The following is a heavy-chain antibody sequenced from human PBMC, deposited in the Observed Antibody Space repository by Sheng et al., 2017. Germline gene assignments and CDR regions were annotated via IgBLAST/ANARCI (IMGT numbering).Heavy chain of an antibody. Sequence: QVQLQQWGAGLLKPSETLSLTCAVYGGSFSGYYWSWIRQPPGKGLEWIGEINHSGSTNYNPSLKSRVTISVDTSKNQFSLKLSSVTAADTAVYYCARGRGSGSKYYYYGMDVWGQGTTVTVSS. V-gene: IGHV4-34*01. CDR1: GGSFSGYY. D-gene: IGHD3-10*01. CDR2: INHSGST. J-gene: IGHJ6*02. CDR3: ARGRGSGSKYYYYGMDV.